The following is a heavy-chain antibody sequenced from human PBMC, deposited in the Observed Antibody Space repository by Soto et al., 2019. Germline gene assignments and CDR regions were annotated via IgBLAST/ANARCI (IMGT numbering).Heavy chain of an antibody. CDR1: GFTFSSYA. CDR3: AKDGFKYYDFWSGRQYGMDV. CDR2: ISDSGGST. Sequence: EVQLLESGGGLVQPGGSLRRSCAASGFTFSSYAMSWVRQAPGKGLEWVSAISDSGGSTYYADSVKGRFTISRANSKNTLYLQMNSLRAEDTAVYYCAKDGFKYYDFWSGRQYGMDVWGQGTTVTVSS. D-gene: IGHD3-3*01. J-gene: IGHJ6*02. V-gene: IGHV3-23*01.